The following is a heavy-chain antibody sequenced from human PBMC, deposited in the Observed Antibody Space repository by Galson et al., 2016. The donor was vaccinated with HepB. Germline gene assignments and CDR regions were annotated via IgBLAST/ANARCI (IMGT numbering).Heavy chain of an antibody. CDR2: IESYSKII. D-gene: IGHD5-24*01. CDR1: GFTFKKYG. CDR3: ARDGPNYKYDF. V-gene: IGHV3-48*04. J-gene: IGHJ4*02. Sequence: SLRLSCAASGFTFKKYGFNWVRLTPGKGLEWLSYIESYSKIIRYTESVRGRFTVSRDNAKNSVYLQLSGLRVEDTAIYYCARDGPNYKYDFWGQGTLVTVSS.